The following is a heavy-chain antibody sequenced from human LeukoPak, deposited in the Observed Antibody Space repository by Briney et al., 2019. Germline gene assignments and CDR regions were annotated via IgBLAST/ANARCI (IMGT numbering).Heavy chain of an antibody. J-gene: IGHJ5*02. Sequence: SETLSLTCAVYGGSFSGYYWSWIRQPPGKGLEWIGEINHSGNNNYNPSLKSRVTISVDTSKNQFSLKLSSVTAADTAVYYCAGDDYGDYVGWFDPWGQGTLVTVSS. CDR2: INHSGNN. CDR1: GGSFSGYY. V-gene: IGHV4-34*01. CDR3: AGDDYGDYVGWFDP. D-gene: IGHD4-17*01.